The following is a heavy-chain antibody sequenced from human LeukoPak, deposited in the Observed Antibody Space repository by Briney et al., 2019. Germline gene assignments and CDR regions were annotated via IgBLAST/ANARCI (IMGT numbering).Heavy chain of an antibody. CDR1: GGSISSSSYH. J-gene: IGHJ5*02. V-gene: IGHV4-39*06. Sequence: SETLSLTCTVSGGSISSSSYHWGWIRQPPGKGLEWIGSIYYSGSTYYNPSLKSRVTISVDTSKNQFPLKLSSVTAADTAVYYCAVDTARDWFDPWGQGTLVTVSS. CDR2: IYYSGST. CDR3: AVDTARDWFDP. D-gene: IGHD5-18*01.